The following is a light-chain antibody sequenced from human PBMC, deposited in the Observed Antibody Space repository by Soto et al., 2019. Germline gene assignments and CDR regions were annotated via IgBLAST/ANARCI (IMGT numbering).Light chain of an antibody. CDR2: AAS. CDR1: QDISSW. V-gene: IGKV1D-16*01. Sequence: DIQMTQSPSSLSASVGDRVTITCRASQDISSWLAWYQQKPEKALKSLIYAASSLQSGVPSRFSGSGSETVFTLTISSLQPEDFATYYCQQYNTYPLTFGGGTKVEIK. J-gene: IGKJ4*01. CDR3: QQYNTYPLT.